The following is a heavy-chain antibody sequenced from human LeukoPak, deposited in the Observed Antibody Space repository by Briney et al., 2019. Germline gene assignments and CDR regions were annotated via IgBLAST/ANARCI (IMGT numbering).Heavy chain of an antibody. V-gene: IGHV3-23*01. CDR2: IGGSGDIT. J-gene: IGHJ4*02. CDR3: AKIWFGELSSFDY. CDR1: GFTFSSYA. D-gene: IGHD3-10*01. Sequence: PGGSLRLSCAASGFTFSSYAMSWVRQPPGKGLEWVSSIGGSGDITYYADSVKGRFTISRDNSKNTLYLQMNSLRAEDTAVYYCAKIWFGELSSFDYWGQGTLVTVSS.